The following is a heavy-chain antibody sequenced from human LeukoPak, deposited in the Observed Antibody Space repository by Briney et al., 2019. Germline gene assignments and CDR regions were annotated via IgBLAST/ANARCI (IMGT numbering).Heavy chain of an antibody. J-gene: IGHJ5*02. Sequence: SQTLSLTCTAPGGSISSGGYYWSWIRQHPGKGLEWIGYIYYSGSTYYNPSLKSRVTISVDTSKNQFSLKLSSVTAADTAVYYCARAYVVVTAILWFDPWGQGTLVTVSS. V-gene: IGHV4-31*03. CDR3: ARAYVVVTAILWFDP. CDR1: GGSISSGGYY. D-gene: IGHD2-21*02. CDR2: IYYSGST.